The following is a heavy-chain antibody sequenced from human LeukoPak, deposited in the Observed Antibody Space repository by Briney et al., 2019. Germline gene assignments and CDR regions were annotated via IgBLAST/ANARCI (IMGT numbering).Heavy chain of an antibody. V-gene: IGHV3-7*03. CDR3: ARIHGYYDSSGYHGPFDY. CDR2: IKQDGSEK. Sequence: GGSLRLSCAASGFTFSRYWMSWVRQAPGKGLEWVANIKQDGSEKYYVDSVKGRFTISRDNAKNSLYLQMNSLRAEDTAVYYCARIHGYYDSSGYHGPFDYWGQGTLVTVSS. J-gene: IGHJ4*02. D-gene: IGHD3-22*01. CDR1: GFTFSRYW.